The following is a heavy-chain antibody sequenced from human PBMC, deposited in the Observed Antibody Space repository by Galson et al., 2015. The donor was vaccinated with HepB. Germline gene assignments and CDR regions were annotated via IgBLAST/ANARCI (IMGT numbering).Heavy chain of an antibody. V-gene: IGHV3-30*04. CDR1: GFTFSSYA. CDR2: ISYDGSNK. D-gene: IGHD6-19*01. CDR3: AKDGYSSGWWRGPYYYYYMDV. Sequence: SLRLSCAASGFTFSSYAMHWVRQAPGKGLEWVAVISYDGSNKYYADSVKGRFTISRDNSKNTLYLQMNSLRAEDTAVYYCAKDGYSSGWWRGPYYYYYMDVRGKGTTVTVSS. J-gene: IGHJ6*03.